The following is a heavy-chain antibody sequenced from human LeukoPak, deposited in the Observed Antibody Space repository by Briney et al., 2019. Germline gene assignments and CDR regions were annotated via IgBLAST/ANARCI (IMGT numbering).Heavy chain of an antibody. D-gene: IGHD6-13*01. CDR3: ARDTYSSSWYWYGMDV. CDR2: INTKTGNP. Sequence: GASVKVSCKASGYTFTGHAMNWVRQAPGQGPEWMGYINTKTGNPTYAQGFTGRFVFSLDTSVSTAYLQISSLKAEDTAVYYCARDTYSSSWYWYGMDVWGQGTTVTVSS. V-gene: IGHV7-4-1*02. CDR1: GYTFTGHA. J-gene: IGHJ6*02.